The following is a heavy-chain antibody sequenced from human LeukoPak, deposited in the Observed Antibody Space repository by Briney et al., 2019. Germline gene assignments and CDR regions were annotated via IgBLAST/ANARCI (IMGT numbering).Heavy chain of an antibody. D-gene: IGHD3-22*01. Sequence: SETLSLTCTVSGGSISSYYWSWIRQPPGKGLEWIGYIYYSGSTNYNPSLKSRVTISVDTSKNQFSLKMTSVTAADTAVYYCARSAANYYDSSGYYGYFFDYWGQGTLVTVSS. CDR3: ARSAANYYDSSGYYGYFFDY. V-gene: IGHV4-59*12. CDR2: IYYSGST. CDR1: GGSISSYY. J-gene: IGHJ4*02.